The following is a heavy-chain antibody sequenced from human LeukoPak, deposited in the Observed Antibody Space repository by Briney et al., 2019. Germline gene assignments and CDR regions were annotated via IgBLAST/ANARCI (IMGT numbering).Heavy chain of an antibody. CDR3: ARGCSSTSCWLRMDV. D-gene: IGHD2-2*01. Sequence: SETLSLTCTVSGGSISNYYWSWIRQPAGKGLEWIGRIYTSGSTSYNPSLKSRVTMSIDMSKNQFSLKLNSLTAADTAVYYCARGCSSTSCWLRMDVWGQGTTVTVS. CDR2: IYTSGST. CDR1: GGSISNYY. V-gene: IGHV4-4*07. J-gene: IGHJ6*02.